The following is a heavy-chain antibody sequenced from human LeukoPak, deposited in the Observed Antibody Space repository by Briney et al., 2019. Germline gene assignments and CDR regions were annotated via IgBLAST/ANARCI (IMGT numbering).Heavy chain of an antibody. CDR2: IYYSGST. CDR3: ARIARVAPKRTSTDCSFDY. V-gene: IGHV4-38-2*02. D-gene: IGHD2-21*01. CDR1: GYSISSSYY. Sequence: PSETLSLTCSVSGYSISSSYYWGWIRQPPGKGLEWIGSIYYSGSTYYNPSLKSRVTISVDTSKNQFSLKLSSVTAADTAVYYCARIARVAPKRTSTDCSFDYWGQGTLVIVSS. J-gene: IGHJ4*02.